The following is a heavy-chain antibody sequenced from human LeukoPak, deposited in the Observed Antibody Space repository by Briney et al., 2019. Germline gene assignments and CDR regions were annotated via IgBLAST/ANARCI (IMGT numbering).Heavy chain of an antibody. CDR1: GGSFNGYY. CDR3: ARGSRDTNGDSSPLDAFDI. J-gene: IGHJ3*02. Sequence: SETLSLTCAVYGGSFNGYYWSWIRQPPGKGLEWIGEINHSGSTNYNPSLKSRVTISVDTSKNQFSLKLSSVTAADTAVYYCARGSRDTNGDSSPLDAFDIWGQGTMVTVSS. D-gene: IGHD3-22*01. CDR2: INHSGST. V-gene: IGHV4-34*01.